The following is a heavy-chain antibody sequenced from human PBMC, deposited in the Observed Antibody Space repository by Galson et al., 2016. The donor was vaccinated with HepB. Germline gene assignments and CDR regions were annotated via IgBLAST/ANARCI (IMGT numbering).Heavy chain of an antibody. CDR3: GRGGSCRVFDS. Sequence: SVKVSCKASGYTFTTYGITWVRQAPGQGLEWMGWISPYNGDINYAQNLQGRATMTTDTSTSTAYIELRSLTSDDTAVYYCGRGGSCRVFDSWGQGTLVTVSS. CDR1: GYTFTTYG. D-gene: IGHD2-15*01. V-gene: IGHV1-18*01. J-gene: IGHJ4*02. CDR2: ISPYNGDI.